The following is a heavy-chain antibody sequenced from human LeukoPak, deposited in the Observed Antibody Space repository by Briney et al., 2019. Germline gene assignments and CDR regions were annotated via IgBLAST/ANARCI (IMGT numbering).Heavy chain of an antibody. Sequence: SETLALTCTVSGGSISSTEYYWDWIPQPPGNGLEWVTTIDDSGPTYYNPSLKSRVTISVDTSKNQFTLKLSSVTAADTAVYYCARFHGGRDFWWWDYWGQGTLVTVSS. D-gene: IGHD3-3*01. J-gene: IGHJ4*02. V-gene: IGHV4-39*01. CDR2: IDDSGPT. CDR1: GGSISSTEYY. CDR3: ARFHGGRDFWWWDY.